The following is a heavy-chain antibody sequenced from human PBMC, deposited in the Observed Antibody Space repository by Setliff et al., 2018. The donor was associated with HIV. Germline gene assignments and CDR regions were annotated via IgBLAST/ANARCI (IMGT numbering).Heavy chain of an antibody. V-gene: IGHV3-7*01. D-gene: IGHD3-10*01. J-gene: IGHJ6*04. Sequence: GGSLRLSCGASGFTFGNYWMNWVRRPPGKGLEWVANIKQDGSDKYYVDSVKGRFTISRDNAKNSLFLQMNNLRVEDTAIYYCARKLRPSHGVDVWGKGTTVTVS. CDR1: GFTFGNYW. CDR3: ARKLRPSHGVDV. CDR2: IKQDGSDK.